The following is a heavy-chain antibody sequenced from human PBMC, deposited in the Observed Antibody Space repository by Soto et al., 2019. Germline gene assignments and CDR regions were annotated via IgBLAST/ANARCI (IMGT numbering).Heavy chain of an antibody. CDR1: GGSISSSSYY. V-gene: IGHV4-39*01. CDR2: IYYSGST. Sequence: PSATLSLTCTVSGGSISSSSYYWGWIHQPPGKGLEWIGSIYYSGSTYYNPSLKSRVTISVDTSKNQFSLKLSSVTAADTAVYYCASQPLWFGALDYWGQGTLVTVSS. D-gene: IGHD3-10*01. J-gene: IGHJ4*02. CDR3: ASQPLWFGALDY.